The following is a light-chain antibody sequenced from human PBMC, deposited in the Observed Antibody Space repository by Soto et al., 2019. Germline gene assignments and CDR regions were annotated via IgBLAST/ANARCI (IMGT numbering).Light chain of an antibody. CDR1: QSVSRNY. CDR2: AAS. J-gene: IGKJ3*01. Sequence: EMVLTQSPGTLSLSPGERATLSCWASQSVSRNYLAWYQHKPGQAPRLLISAASIRATGIPDRFSGSGSGTAFALPVRRLEPDDVAVYYCQQYAWSPLTFGPGTKVDIK. V-gene: IGKV3-20*01. CDR3: QQYAWSPLT.